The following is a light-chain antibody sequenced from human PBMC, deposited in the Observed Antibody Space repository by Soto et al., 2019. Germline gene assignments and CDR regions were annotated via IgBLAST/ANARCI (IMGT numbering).Light chain of an antibody. CDR2: SND. CDR3: ISYTSDDVRYV. J-gene: IGLJ1*01. V-gene: IGLV1-44*01. CDR1: SSNIGSNL. Sequence: QSVLTQSPSTSGTPGQQVTISCSGSSSNIGSNLANWYQHVPGRAPKLLIHSNDQRPSGVSNCFSGSKSGNTASLTISGLQSEDEADYYCISYTSDDVRYVFGTGTKLTVL.